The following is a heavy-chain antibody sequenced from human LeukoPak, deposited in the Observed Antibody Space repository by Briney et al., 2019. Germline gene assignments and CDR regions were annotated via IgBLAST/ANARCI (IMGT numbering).Heavy chain of an antibody. D-gene: IGHD6-13*01. CDR2: ISGSGGST. CDR1: GFTFSSYA. J-gene: IGHJ4*02. V-gene: IGHV3-23*01. CDR3: VKDLYSSSWFRYFDY. Sequence: GGSLRLSCAASGFTFSSYAMSWVRQAPGKGLEWVSAISGSGGSTYYADSVKGRFTISRDNSKNTLYLQMNSLRAEDTAVYYCVKDLYSSSWFRYFDYWGQGTLVTVSS.